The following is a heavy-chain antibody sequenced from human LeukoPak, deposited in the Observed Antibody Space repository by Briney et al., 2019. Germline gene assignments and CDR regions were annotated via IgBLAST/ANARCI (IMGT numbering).Heavy chain of an antibody. D-gene: IGHD3-22*01. CDR3: ARVLMPRDSSGYSYPGGFDY. V-gene: IGHV3-21*01. CDR2: ISSSSSYI. Sequence: GGSLRLSCAASGFTFSSYSMNWVRQAPGKGLEWVSFISSSSSYIYYADSVKGRFTISRDNAKNSLYLQMNSLRAEDTAVYYCARVLMPRDSSGYSYPGGFDYWGQGTLVTVSS. J-gene: IGHJ4*02. CDR1: GFTFSSYS.